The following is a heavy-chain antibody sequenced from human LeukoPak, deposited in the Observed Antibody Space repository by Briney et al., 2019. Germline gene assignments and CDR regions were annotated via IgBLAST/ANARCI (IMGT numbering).Heavy chain of an antibody. D-gene: IGHD6-19*01. CDR1: GGSISSSNW. CDR3: ARGGSSGWAPDY. J-gene: IGHJ4*02. Sequence: PSGTLSLTCAVSGGSISSSNWWSWVRQPPGKGLEWIGSIYYSGSTYYNPSLKSRVTISVDTSKNQFSLKLSSVTAADTAVYYCARGGSSGWAPDYWGQGTLVTVSS. CDR2: IYYSGST. V-gene: IGHV4-4*02.